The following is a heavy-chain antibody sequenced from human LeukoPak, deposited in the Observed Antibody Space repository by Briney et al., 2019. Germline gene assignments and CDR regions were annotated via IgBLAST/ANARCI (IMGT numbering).Heavy chain of an antibody. CDR1: GGSISSGSYY. Sequence: PSQTLSLTCTVSGGSISSGSYYWSWIRQPPGKGLEWIGYIYYSGSTNYNPSLKSRVTISVDTSKNQFSLKLSSVTAADTAVYYCARAPRIVGATGWFDPWGQGTLVTVSS. J-gene: IGHJ5*02. D-gene: IGHD1-26*01. CDR2: IYYSGST. CDR3: ARAPRIVGATGWFDP. V-gene: IGHV4-61*01.